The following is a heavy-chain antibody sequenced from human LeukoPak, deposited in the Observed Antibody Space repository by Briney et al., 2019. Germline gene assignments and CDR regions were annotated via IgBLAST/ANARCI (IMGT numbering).Heavy chain of an antibody. Sequence: SETLSLTCTVSGASISSYYWSWIRQPPGKGLEWIGYIYYSGSTNYNPSLKSRVTISVDTSKNQFSLKLSSVTAADTAVYYCARHVRWGLRFLEPQRGNWFDPWGQGTLVTVSS. CDR1: GASISSYY. V-gene: IGHV4-59*08. D-gene: IGHD3-3*01. CDR3: ARHVRWGLRFLEPQRGNWFDP. J-gene: IGHJ5*02. CDR2: IYYSGST.